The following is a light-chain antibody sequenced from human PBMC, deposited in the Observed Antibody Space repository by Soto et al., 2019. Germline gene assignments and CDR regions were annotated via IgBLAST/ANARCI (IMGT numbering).Light chain of an antibody. J-gene: IGKJ2*01. Sequence: DIQMTQSPSTLSASVGDRVTITCRASQSINDWLAWYQKKPGKAPKILISDASTLETGVPSRFSGSGSGTEFTLTISSLQPDDFATYYCQQYKSYSAFGQGTKLEIK. CDR3: QQYKSYSA. CDR1: QSINDW. V-gene: IGKV1-5*01. CDR2: DAS.